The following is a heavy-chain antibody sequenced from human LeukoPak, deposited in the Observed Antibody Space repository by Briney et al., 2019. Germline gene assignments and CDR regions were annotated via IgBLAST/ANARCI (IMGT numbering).Heavy chain of an antibody. CDR2: INPSGGST. CDR3: ARDGPLEATYYYDSSGYYSVAGGFDL. Sequence: ASVKVSCKASGYTFTSYYMHWVRQAPGQGLEWMGIINPSGGSTSYAQKFQGRVTMTRDTSTSTVYMELSSLRSEDTAVYYCARDGPLEATYYYDSSGYYSVAGGFDLWGRGTLFTVSS. CDR1: GYTFTSYY. J-gene: IGHJ2*01. V-gene: IGHV1-46*01. D-gene: IGHD3-22*01.